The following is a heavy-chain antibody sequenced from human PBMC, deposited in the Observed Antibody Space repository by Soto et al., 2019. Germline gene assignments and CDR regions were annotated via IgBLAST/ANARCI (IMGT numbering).Heavy chain of an antibody. CDR1: GGTFSSYA. D-gene: IGHD2-15*01. CDR3: ARDGVVVAATQKYNWFDP. Sequence: QVQLVQSGAEVKKPGSSVNVSCKASGGTFSSYAISWVRQAPGQGLEWMGGIIPIFGTANYAQKFQGRVTITADESTSTAYMELSSLRSEDTTVYYCARDGVVVAATQKYNWFDPWGQGTLVTVSS. V-gene: IGHV1-69*01. CDR2: IIPIFGTA. J-gene: IGHJ5*02.